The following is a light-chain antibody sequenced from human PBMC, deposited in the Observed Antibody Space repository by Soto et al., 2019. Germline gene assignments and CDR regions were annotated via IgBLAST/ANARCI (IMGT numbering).Light chain of an antibody. J-gene: IGLJ1*01. CDR1: SSDVGGYNY. Sequence: QSALTQPASVSGSPGQSITISCTGTSSDVGGYNYVSWYQQHPGKAPKLMIYDVSNRPSGVSNRFSGSKSGNTAALTISGLQAEDEADYYCSSYTSSRTCYVFGTGTKLTVL. CDR3: SSYTSSRTCYV. CDR2: DVS. V-gene: IGLV2-14*01.